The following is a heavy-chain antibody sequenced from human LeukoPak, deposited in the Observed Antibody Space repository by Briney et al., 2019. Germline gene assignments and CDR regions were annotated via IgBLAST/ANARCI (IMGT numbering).Heavy chain of an antibody. CDR3: ASDYFDRTGYYGFIY. CDR1: GGSISSSSYY. V-gene: IGHV4-39*07. J-gene: IGHJ4*02. D-gene: IGHD3-22*01. CDR2: IYYSGGT. Sequence: PSETLSLTCTVSGGSISSSSYYWGWIRQPPGKGLEWIGSIYYSGGTYYNPSLKSRVTISVDTSKNQFSLKLSSVTAADTAIYYCASDYFDRTGYYGFIYWGQGSLVTISS.